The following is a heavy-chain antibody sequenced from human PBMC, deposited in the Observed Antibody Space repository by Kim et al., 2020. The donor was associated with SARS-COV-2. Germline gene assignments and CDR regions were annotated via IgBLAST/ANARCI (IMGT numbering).Heavy chain of an antibody. D-gene: IGHD5-12*01. CDR3: ARVDGYNSAGYYFDY. V-gene: IGHV1-69*13. CDR1: GGTFSIYA. J-gene: IGHJ4*02. CDR2: IIPIFGTA. Sequence: SVKVSCKASGGTFSIYAISWVRQAPGQGLEWMGGIIPIFGTANYAQKFQGRVTITADESTSTAYMELSSLRSEDTAVYYCARVDGYNSAGYYFDYWGQGTLVTVSS.